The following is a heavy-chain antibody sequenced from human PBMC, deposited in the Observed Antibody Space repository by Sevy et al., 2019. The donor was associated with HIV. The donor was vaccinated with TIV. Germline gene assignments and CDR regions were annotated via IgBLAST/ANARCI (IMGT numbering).Heavy chain of an antibody. V-gene: IGHV3-30-3*01. CDR3: ARDEDRYYFGSGSPRFDY. J-gene: IGHJ4*02. CDR1: GFTFNNYA. CDR2: ISYDGTNK. D-gene: IGHD3-10*01. Sequence: GGSLRLSCAASGFTFNNYAMNWVRQAPGKGLEWVAFISYDGTNKYYADSVKGRFTISSDNSKNTLSLQMNCLRVEDEAVYYCARDEDRYYFGSGSPRFDYWGQGTLVTVSS.